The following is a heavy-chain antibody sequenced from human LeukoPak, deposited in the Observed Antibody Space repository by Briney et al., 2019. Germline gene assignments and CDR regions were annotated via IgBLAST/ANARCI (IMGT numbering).Heavy chain of an antibody. CDR3: ARPLSGSTTGNFDY. V-gene: IGHV5-51*01. J-gene: IGHJ4*02. D-gene: IGHD1-26*01. CDR1: GYNFANYW. Sequence: GESLKISRKGSGYNFANYWIGWVRQMPGKGLEWMGIIYPGDSDTRYSPSFQGQVTISADKSISTAYLQWSSLKASDTAMYYCARPLSGSTTGNFDYWGQGTLVTVSS. CDR2: IYPGDSDT.